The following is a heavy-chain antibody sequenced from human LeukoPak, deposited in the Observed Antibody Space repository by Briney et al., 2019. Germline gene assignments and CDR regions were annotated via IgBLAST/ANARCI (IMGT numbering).Heavy chain of an antibody. CDR1: GASISSGNYF. D-gene: IGHD3-10*01. CDR2: IYNSDST. J-gene: IGHJ6*04. V-gene: IGHV4-30-4*01. CDR3: ARERIHLGSGGHYYGMDV. Sequence: SETLSLTCTVSGASISSGNYFWSWIRQPPGKDLEWIGYIYNSDSTQYNPSLKSRLTMSVDTSRNQFSLKLTSVTAADTAVYYCARERIHLGSGGHYYGMDVWGKGTTVTVSS.